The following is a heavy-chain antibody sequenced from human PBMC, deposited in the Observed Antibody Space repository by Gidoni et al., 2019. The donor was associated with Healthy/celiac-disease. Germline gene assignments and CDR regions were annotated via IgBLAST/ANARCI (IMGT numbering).Heavy chain of an antibody. J-gene: IGHJ4*02. Sequence: ASGFTFSSYGMHWVRQAPGKGLEWVAVISYDGSNKYYADSVKGRFTISRDNSKNTLYLQMNSLRAEDTAVYYCAKDNYYDSSGYYDYWGQGTLVTVSS. CDR3: AKDNYYDSSGYYDY. CDR2: ISYDGSNK. D-gene: IGHD3-22*01. V-gene: IGHV3-30*18. CDR1: GFTFSSYG.